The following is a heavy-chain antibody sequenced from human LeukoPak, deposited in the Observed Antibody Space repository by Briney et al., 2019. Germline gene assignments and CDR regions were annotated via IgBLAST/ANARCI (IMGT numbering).Heavy chain of an antibody. V-gene: IGHV3-23*01. J-gene: IGHJ4*02. D-gene: IGHD6-19*01. CDR1: RFTFSAYS. CDR3: ARERTSGWDAFDF. Sequence: PGGSLRLSCAASRFTFSAYSMSWVRQAPGKGLEWVSAISGSGGNTYYADSVKGRFTISRDNAKNTLYLQMNSLRAEDTAVYYCARERTSGWDAFDFWGQGTLVTVSS. CDR2: ISGSGGNT.